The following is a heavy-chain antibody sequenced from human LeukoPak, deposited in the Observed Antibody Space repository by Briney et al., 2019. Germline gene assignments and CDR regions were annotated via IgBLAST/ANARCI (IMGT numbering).Heavy chain of an antibody. D-gene: IGHD4-23*01. CDR1: GFTFTSYW. Sequence: PGGSLRLSCAASGFTFTSYWMSWVRQAPGKGLEWVANIKDDGREKYYVDSVKGRFTISRDNSKNTLYLQMNSLRAEDTAVYYCAKEDYGGNSWDVAAFDIWGQGTMVTVSS. CDR2: IKDDGREK. J-gene: IGHJ3*02. CDR3: AKEDYGGNSWDVAAFDI. V-gene: IGHV3-7*03.